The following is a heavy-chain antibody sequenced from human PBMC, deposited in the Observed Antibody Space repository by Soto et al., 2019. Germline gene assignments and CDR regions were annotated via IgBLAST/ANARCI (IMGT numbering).Heavy chain of an antibody. Sequence: SETLSLTCTVSGDSIGGVGYWSWIRQFPGRGLEWIGCISSSGSTYYNPALNNRISLSLDTSQNQFSLKLLSVTAAGTAIYYCARSGVTGIVIPSHWFDPWGQGTLVTVSS. V-gene: IGHV4-31*03. J-gene: IGHJ5*02. CDR3: ARSGVTGIVIPSHWFDP. CDR2: ISSSGST. CDR1: GDSIGGVGY. D-gene: IGHD2-21*02.